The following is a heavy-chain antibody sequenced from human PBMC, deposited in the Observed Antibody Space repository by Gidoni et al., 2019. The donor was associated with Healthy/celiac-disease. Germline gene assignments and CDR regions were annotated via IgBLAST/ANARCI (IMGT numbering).Heavy chain of an antibody. CDR3: TRVPAGYAFDI. V-gene: IGHV3-49*04. Sequence: EVQLVVSGGGLVQPGRSLRLSCTASGFTVGDYAMSWVRQALGKGLEWVSFIRSKAYGGTTEYAASVKGRFTISRDDSKSIAYLQMNSLKTEDTAVYYCTRVPAGYAFDIWGQGTMVTVSS. D-gene: IGHD2-2*01. J-gene: IGHJ3*02. CDR2: IRSKAYGGTT. CDR1: GFTVGDYA.